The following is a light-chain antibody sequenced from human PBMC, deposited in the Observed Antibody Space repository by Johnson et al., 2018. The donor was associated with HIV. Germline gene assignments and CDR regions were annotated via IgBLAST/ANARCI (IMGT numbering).Light chain of an antibody. J-gene: IGLJ1*01. Sequence: QSVLTQPPSASGTPGQRVTISCSGSSSNIGSNTVNWYQQLPGTAPKLLIYRNNQRPSGVPDRFSGSKSGPSATLGITGLQNGDEDEYYWGTWDRCLSPGAVFGTGTKVTVL. CDR2: RNN. CDR3: GTWDRCLSPGAV. CDR1: SSNIGSNT. V-gene: IGLV1-44*01.